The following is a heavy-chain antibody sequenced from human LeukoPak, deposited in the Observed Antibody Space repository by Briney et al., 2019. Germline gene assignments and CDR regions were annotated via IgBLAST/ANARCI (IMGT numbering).Heavy chain of an antibody. CDR2: ISSSSTTI. CDR3: ARSEYYYASEEGS. J-gene: IGHJ5*02. Sequence: GGSLRLSCAASGFTFSSYSMNWVRQAPGKGLKWVSYISSSSTTIYYADSVKGRFTISRDNAKNSLYLQMNSLRDEDTAVYYCARSEYYYASEEGSWGQGILVTVSS. CDR1: GFTFSSYS. V-gene: IGHV3-48*02. D-gene: IGHD3-10*01.